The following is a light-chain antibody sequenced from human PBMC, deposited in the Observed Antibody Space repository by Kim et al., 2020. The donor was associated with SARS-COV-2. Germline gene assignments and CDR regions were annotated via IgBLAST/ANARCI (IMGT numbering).Light chain of an antibody. CDR3: QQSYSTPYT. CDR1: QSISNY. V-gene: IGKV1-39*01. CDR2: AAS. Sequence: DIQMTQSSSSLSASVGDRVTITCRASQSISNYLNWYQEKPGKAPKLVIYAASSLQSGVPSRFSGSGSGTDFTLTISSLQPEDFATYYCQQSYSTPYTFGQGTKLEI. J-gene: IGKJ2*01.